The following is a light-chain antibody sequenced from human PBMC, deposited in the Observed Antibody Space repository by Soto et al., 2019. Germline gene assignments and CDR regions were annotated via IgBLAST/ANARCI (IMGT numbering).Light chain of an antibody. Sequence: QAVVTQEPSLTVSPGGTVTLTCASSTGAVTTGNYASWFQQKPGQAPRTLIYTTDNRHSWIPARFSGSLLGGKAALTLSSVQPEDEADYYCLLYFGGAQLVFGGGTKLTVL. V-gene: IGLV7-43*01. CDR3: LLYFGGAQLV. CDR2: TTD. J-gene: IGLJ3*02. CDR1: TGAVTTGNY.